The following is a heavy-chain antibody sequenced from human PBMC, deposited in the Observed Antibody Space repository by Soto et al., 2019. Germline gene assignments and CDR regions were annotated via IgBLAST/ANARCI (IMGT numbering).Heavy chain of an antibody. Sequence: GGFLRLSCAASGFTFSSYAMSWVRQAPGKGLEWVSAISGSGGSTYYADSVKGRFTISRDNSKNTLYLQMNSLRAEDTAVYYCAKDEITVTTLTYDYWGQGTLVTVSS. CDR2: ISGSGGST. V-gene: IGHV3-23*01. CDR1: GFTFSSYA. J-gene: IGHJ4*02. CDR3: AKDEITVTTLTYDY. D-gene: IGHD4-17*01.